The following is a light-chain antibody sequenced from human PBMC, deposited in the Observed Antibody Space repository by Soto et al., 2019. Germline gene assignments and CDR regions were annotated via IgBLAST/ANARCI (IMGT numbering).Light chain of an antibody. J-gene: IGKJ2*01. CDR1: QNVSSY. CDR2: AAS. CDR3: QQIHSPPHT. Sequence: DIQMTQSPFSLSVFVGDRVTISCRTSQNVSSYLNWYQQKPGKAPKLLIYAASSLQSGVPSRFSGSVSGTDFTLTISSLQPEDFAIYYCQQIHSPPHTFGQGTKLEIK. V-gene: IGKV1-39*01.